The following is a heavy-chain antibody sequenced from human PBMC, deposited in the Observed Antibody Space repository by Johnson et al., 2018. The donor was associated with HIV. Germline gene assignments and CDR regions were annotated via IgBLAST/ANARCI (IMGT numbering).Heavy chain of an antibody. Sequence: VQLVESGGGLVQPGGSLRLSCAPSGFTFDDYAMHWVRQAPGKGLEWVSGISWNSDNIAYADSVRGRFTIARDTAKNSMHLQMNSLRAEDTAFYYCAKARVRYSSDVDALDIWGQGTMVTVSS. CDR1: GFTFDDYA. CDR2: ISWNSDNI. J-gene: IGHJ3*02. D-gene: IGHD6-19*01. CDR3: AKARVRYSSDVDALDI. V-gene: IGHV3-9*01.